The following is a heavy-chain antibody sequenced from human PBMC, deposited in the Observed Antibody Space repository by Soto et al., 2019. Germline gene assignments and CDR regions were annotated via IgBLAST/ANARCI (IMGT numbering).Heavy chain of an antibody. J-gene: IGHJ6*02. CDR1: GYTFTSYG. Sequence: ASVKVSCKASGYTFTSYGTSWVRQAPGQGLEWMGWISAYNGNTNYAQKLQGRVTMTTDTSTSTAYMELRSLRSDDTAVYYCARFMSGPAGQYYYGMAVWGQGTTVTVSS. CDR2: ISAYNGNT. V-gene: IGHV1-18*01. CDR3: ARFMSGPAGQYYYGMAV. D-gene: IGHD3-3*01.